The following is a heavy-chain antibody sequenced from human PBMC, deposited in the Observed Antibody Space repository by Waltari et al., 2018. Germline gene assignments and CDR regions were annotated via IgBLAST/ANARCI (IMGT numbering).Heavy chain of an antibody. Sequence: QVQLQASGPGLVRPSETLSLTCAVSGYLINSGNYWGWVRETPGKGLQWIGTIYHGGDKFYNPSLESRVTMSLDTSKNQLFLKLTSVTAEDTAMYYCVRNGLGYCTSSTCYKNDDWGQGTLVTVSS. V-gene: IGHV4-38-2*01. CDR1: GYLINSGNY. CDR3: VRNGLGYCTSSTCYKNDD. J-gene: IGHJ1*01. CDR2: IYHGGDK. D-gene: IGHD2-2*01.